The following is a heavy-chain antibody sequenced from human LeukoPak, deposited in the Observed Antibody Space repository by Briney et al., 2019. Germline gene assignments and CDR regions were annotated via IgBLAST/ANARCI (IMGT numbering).Heavy chain of an antibody. D-gene: IGHD2-2*01. CDR3: ARDGDAGYCSSTSCYYNWFDP. CDR2: IYYSGST. V-gene: IGHV4-39*07. Sequence: SETLSLTCTVSGGSISSSSYYWGWIRQPPGKGLEWIGSIYYSGSTYYNPSLKSRVTIPVDTSKNQFSLKLSSVTAADTAVYYCARDGDAGYCSSTSCYYNWFDPWGQGTLVTVSS. J-gene: IGHJ5*02. CDR1: GGSISSSSYY.